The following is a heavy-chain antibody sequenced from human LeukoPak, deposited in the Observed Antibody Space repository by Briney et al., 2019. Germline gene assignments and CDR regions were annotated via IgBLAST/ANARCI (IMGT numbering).Heavy chain of an antibody. CDR3: ASEWGLDIVVVPAAFD. CDR2: ISSTSSFI. CDR1: GFTFSSYS. D-gene: IGHD2-2*03. Sequence: GGSLRLSCAASGFTFSSYSINWVRQAPGKGLEWVSCISSTSSFIYYADSVKGRFTISRDNAKNSLYLQMNSLRAEDTAVYYCASEWGLDIVVVPAAFDWGQGTLVTVSS. V-gene: IGHV3-21*01. J-gene: IGHJ4*02.